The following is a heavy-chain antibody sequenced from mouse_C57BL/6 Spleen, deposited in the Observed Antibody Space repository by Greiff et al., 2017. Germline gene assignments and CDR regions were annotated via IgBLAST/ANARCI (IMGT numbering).Heavy chain of an antibody. CDR2: IHPNSGST. D-gene: IGHD1-1*01. CDR3: ARSVTTVVATDY. V-gene: IGHV1-64*01. J-gene: IGHJ4*01. Sequence: QVQLKQSGAELVKPGASVKLSCKASGYTFTSYWMHWVKQRPGQGLEWIGMIHPNSGSTNYNEKFKSKATLTVDKSSSTAYMQLSSLTSEDSAVYYCARSVTTVVATDYWGQGTSVTVSS. CDR1: GYTFTSYW.